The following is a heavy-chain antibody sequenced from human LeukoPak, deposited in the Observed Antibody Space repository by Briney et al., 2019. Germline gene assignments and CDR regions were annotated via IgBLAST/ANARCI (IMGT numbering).Heavy chain of an antibody. D-gene: IGHD1-1*01. V-gene: IGHV3-23*01. Sequence: GGSLRLSCAASGFTFSSCAMTWIRQVPGKGLEWVSAISGTGGSTHYTDSVKGRFTISRDNSKNTLYLQMNSLRAEDTAVYYCAKDLQPLANWGQGTLVTVSS. CDR1: GFTFSSCA. J-gene: IGHJ4*02. CDR2: ISGTGGST. CDR3: AKDLQPLAN.